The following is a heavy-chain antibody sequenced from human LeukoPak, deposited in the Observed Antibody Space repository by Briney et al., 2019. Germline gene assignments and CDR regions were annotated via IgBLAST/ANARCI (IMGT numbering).Heavy chain of an antibody. D-gene: IGHD6-6*01. CDR1: GYTFTGYY. CDR3: ARSIAARRTLDFDY. V-gene: IGHV1-2*02. Sequence: ASVKVSCKASGYTFTGYYMHWVRQAPGQGLEWMGWINPNSGGTNYAQKFQGRVTMTRDTSISTAYMELSRLRSGDTAVYYCARSIAARRTLDFDYWGQGTLVTVSS. CDR2: INPNSGGT. J-gene: IGHJ4*02.